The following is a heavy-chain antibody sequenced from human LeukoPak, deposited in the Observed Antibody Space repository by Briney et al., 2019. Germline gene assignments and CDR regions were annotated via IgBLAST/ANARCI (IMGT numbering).Heavy chain of an antibody. CDR3: AIPGYSGYDFRL. D-gene: IGHD5-12*01. CDR1: AGTFSSYA. V-gene: IGHV1-69*13. J-gene: IGHJ4*02. Sequence: SVKASCKASAGTFSSYAISWERQAPGHLREWKGWTIPIFGTANYAQKFQGRVTITADESTSTAYMELSSLRSEDTAVYYCAIPGYSGYDFRLWGQGTLVSVSS. CDR2: TIPIFGTA.